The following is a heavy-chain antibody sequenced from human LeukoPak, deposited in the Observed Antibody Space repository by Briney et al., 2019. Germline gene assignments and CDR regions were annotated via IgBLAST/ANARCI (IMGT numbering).Heavy chain of an antibody. V-gene: IGHV4-39*07. CDR3: ARVGLPAASSFDY. Sequence: SETLSLTCTVSGGSISSGNYYWSWIRQPPGKGLEWIGSIYHSGSTYYNPSLKSRVTISVDTSKNQFSLKLSSVTAADTAVYYCARVGLPAASSFDYWGQGTLVTVSS. J-gene: IGHJ4*02. CDR2: IYHSGST. D-gene: IGHD5-18*01. CDR1: GGSISSGNYY.